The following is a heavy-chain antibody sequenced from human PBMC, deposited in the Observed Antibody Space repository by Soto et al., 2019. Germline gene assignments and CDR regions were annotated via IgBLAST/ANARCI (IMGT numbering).Heavy chain of an antibody. CDR1: GGSFSDYT. J-gene: IGHJ4*02. V-gene: IGHV4-34*02. Sequence: QEQLQQWGAGLLKPSETLSLTCAVNGGSFSDYTWSWIRQSPGKRLEWIGEVNHNGGTIYNPSPKSRVTISIDTSKNEFSLKLSSVTAADTAVYYCTRGVATIRDWGQGSLVTVSS. CDR2: VNHNGGT. CDR3: TRGVATIRD. D-gene: IGHD5-12*01.